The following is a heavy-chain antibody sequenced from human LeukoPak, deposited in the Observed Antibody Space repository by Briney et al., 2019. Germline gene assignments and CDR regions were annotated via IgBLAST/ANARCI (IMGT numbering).Heavy chain of an antibody. CDR2: ISYDGSNK. Sequence: GRSLRLFCAASGFTFSSYAMHWVRQAPGKGLEWVAVISYDGSNKYYADSVKGRFTISRDNSKNTLYLQMNSLRAEDTAVYYCARGPKGWYYDILTESLRAFDIWGQGTMVTVSS. CDR1: GFTFSSYA. D-gene: IGHD3-9*01. V-gene: IGHV3-30*01. J-gene: IGHJ3*02. CDR3: ARGPKGWYYDILTESLRAFDI.